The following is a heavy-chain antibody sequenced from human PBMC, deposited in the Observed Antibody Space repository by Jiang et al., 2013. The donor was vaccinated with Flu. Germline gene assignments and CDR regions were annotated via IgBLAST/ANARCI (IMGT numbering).Heavy chain of an antibody. Sequence: WVRPGVQARGVEWVALISDDGTTQNYADSLRGRFTVSRDNYRNTLSLQISSLRPEDTAVYFCARETSPYMSVGGDGFDIWGQGTVVTVSS. D-gene: IGHD3-16*01. CDR2: ISDDGTTQ. V-gene: IGHV3-30*03. J-gene: IGHJ3*02. CDR3: ARETSPYMSVGGDGFDI.